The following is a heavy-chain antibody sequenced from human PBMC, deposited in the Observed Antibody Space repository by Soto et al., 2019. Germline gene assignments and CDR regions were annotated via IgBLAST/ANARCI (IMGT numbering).Heavy chain of an antibody. CDR3: ARDRYGVPRGDYFDS. Sequence: PSETLSLTCTVSGGSISSSDWSWIRQPPGKGLEWIGYIYYSGSTNYNPSLKSRVTISVDTSKNQFSLNLSSVTAADTAIYYCARDRYGVPRGDYFDSWGQGILVTVSS. J-gene: IGHJ4*02. V-gene: IGHV4-59*12. CDR1: GGSISSSD. CDR2: IYYSGST. D-gene: IGHD4-17*01.